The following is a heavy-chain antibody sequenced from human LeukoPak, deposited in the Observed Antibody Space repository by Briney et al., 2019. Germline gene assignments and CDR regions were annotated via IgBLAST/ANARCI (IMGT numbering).Heavy chain of an antibody. CDR2: IYYSGST. D-gene: IGHD4-23*01. CDR1: GGSISSYY. Sequence: PETPSLTCTVSGGSISSYYWSWIRQPPGKGLEWIGYIYYSGSTYYNPSLKSRVTISVDTSKNQFSLKLSSVTAADTAVYYCARDLRWGYNWFDPWGQGTLVTVST. V-gene: IGHV4-59*01. J-gene: IGHJ5*02. CDR3: ARDLRWGYNWFDP.